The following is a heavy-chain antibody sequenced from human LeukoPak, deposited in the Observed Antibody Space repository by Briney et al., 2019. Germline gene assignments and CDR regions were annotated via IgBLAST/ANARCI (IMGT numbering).Heavy chain of an antibody. CDR3: AELGITMIGGV. Sequence: GGSLRLSCAASGFTFSSYEMNWVRQAPGKGLEWVSYISSSGSTIYYADSVKGRFTISRDNAKNSLYLQMNSLRAEDTAVHYCAELGITMIGGVWGKGPTVTVSS. J-gene: IGHJ6*04. CDR1: GFTFSSYE. CDR2: ISSSGSTI. V-gene: IGHV3-48*03. D-gene: IGHD3-10*02.